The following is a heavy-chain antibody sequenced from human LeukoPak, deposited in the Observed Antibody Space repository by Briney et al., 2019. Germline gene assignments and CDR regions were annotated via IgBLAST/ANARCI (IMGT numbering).Heavy chain of an antibody. CDR2: IWYDGSNK. CDR3: AKVAATPYYYYYMDV. V-gene: IGHV3-33*06. Sequence: SGRSLRLSRAASGFTFSSYGMHWVRQAPGKGLEWVAVIWYDGSNKYYADSVKGRFTISRDNSKNTLYLQMNSLRAEDTAVYYCAKVAATPYYYYYMDVWGKGTTVTVSS. D-gene: IGHD2-15*01. CDR1: GFTFSSYG. J-gene: IGHJ6*03.